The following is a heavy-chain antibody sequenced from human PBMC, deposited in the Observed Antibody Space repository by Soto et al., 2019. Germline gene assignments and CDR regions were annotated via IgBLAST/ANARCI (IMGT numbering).Heavy chain of an antibody. Sequence: QVQLVQSGAEVKKTGSSVKVSCKASGGTFSSYDISWVRQAPGQGLEWMGGIIPVFGTPNYAQKFQGRVTITADESTATVYMELSSLRSDDTAVYYCARAFRRIAARHPGRTALDYNNWGQGTLVTVSS. D-gene: IGHD6-6*01. CDR3: ARAFRRIAARHPGRTALDYNN. V-gene: IGHV1-69*01. CDR2: IIPVFGTP. J-gene: IGHJ4*02. CDR1: GGTFSSYD.